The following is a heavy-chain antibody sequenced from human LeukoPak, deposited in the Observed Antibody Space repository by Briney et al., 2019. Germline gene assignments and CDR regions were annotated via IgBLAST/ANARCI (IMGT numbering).Heavy chain of an antibody. D-gene: IGHD3-22*01. V-gene: IGHV3-7*03. CDR1: GFVFGHSW. CDR3: VRDRGYSTFDY. CDR2: INLDGSEI. J-gene: IGHJ4*02. Sequence: GGSLRLSCEASGFVFGHSWMSWVRQAPGKGLEWVANINLDGSEINYLDSLTGRLTISRDNAKDSLYLQMNGLRAEDTAVYFCVRDRGYSTFDYWGQGTLVTVSS.